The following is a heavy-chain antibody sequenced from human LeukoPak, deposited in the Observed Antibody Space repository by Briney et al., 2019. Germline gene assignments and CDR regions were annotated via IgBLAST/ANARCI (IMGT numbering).Heavy chain of an antibody. V-gene: IGHV1-2*02. J-gene: IGHJ4*02. CDR3: ARAIAVVDY. D-gene: IGHD6-19*01. CDR2: INPKSGGT. CDR1: VYTFTGYY. Sequence: ASVKVSCKASVYTFTGYYMNWVRQAPGQGLEWMGWINPKSGGTNYAQKFQGRVAMTRDTSISTAYMELSRLRSDDTAVYFCARAIAVVDYWGQGTLVTVSS.